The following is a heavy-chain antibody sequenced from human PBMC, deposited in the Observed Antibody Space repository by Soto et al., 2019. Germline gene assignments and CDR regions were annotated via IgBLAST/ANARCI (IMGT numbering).Heavy chain of an antibody. D-gene: IGHD6-13*01. CDR2: INPSGGST. V-gene: IGHV1-46*03. CDR3: ATYSIITRTRDY. CDR1: GYTFTSYY. J-gene: IGHJ4*02. Sequence: ASVKVSCKASGYTFTSYYMHWVRQAPGQGLEWMGIINPSGGSTSYAQKFQGRVTMTRDTSTSTVYMELSSLRSEDTAVYYCATYSIITRTRDYWGQGTLVTVSS.